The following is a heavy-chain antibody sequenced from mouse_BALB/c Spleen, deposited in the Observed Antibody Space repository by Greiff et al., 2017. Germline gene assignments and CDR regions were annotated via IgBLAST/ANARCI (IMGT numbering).Heavy chain of an antibody. Sequence: EVKLQESGPGLVKPSQSLSLTCTVTGYSITSDYAWNWIRQFPGNKLEWMGYISYSGSTSYNPSLKSRISITRDTSKNQFFLQLNSVTTEDTATYYCAEGNYGGYFDVWGAGTTVTVSS. CDR3: AEGNYGGYFDV. V-gene: IGHV3-2*02. CDR2: ISYSGST. CDR1: GYSITSDYA. J-gene: IGHJ1*01. D-gene: IGHD2-1*01.